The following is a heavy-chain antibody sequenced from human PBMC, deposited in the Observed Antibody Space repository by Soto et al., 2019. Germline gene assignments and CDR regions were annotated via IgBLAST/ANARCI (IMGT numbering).Heavy chain of an antibody. V-gene: IGHV4-34*01. J-gene: IGHJ3*02. Sequence: PSETLSLTCAADGGSFSCYYRSRIRQPPGKGLEWIGEINHSGSTNYNPSLKSRVTISVDTSKNQFSLKLSSVTAADTAVYYCASAQNYGDYWFAFDIWGQGTMVTVSS. CDR2: INHSGST. CDR3: ASAQNYGDYWFAFDI. CDR1: GGSFSCYY. D-gene: IGHD4-17*01.